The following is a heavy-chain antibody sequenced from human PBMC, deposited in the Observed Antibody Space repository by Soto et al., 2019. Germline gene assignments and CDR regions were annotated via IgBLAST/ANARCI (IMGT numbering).Heavy chain of an antibody. CDR3: ARSYPYCSSTSCYMGYYYYYGMDV. CDR2: INPNSGGT. CDR1: GYTFTGYY. Sequence: ASVKVSCKASGYTFTGYYMHWVRQAPGQGLEWMGWINPNSGGTNYAQKFQGRVTMTRDTSISTAYMELSRLRSDDTAVYYCARSYPYCSSTSCYMGYYYYYGMDVWGQGTTVTVS. V-gene: IGHV1-2*02. J-gene: IGHJ6*02. D-gene: IGHD2-2*02.